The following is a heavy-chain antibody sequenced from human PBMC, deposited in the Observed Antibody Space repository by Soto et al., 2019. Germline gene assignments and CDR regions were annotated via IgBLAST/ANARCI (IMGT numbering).Heavy chain of an antibody. CDR3: ARAMDTASPFDY. J-gene: IGHJ4*02. D-gene: IGHD5-18*01. Sequence: QVQLQESGPGLVKPSETLSLTCTVSGGSISSYYWSWIRQPPGKGLEWIGYIYYSGSTNYNPSLKSRVTISVDTSKNQFSLKLSSVTAADTAVYYCARAMDTASPFDYWGQGTLVTVSS. CDR2: IYYSGST. CDR1: GGSISSYY. V-gene: IGHV4-59*01.